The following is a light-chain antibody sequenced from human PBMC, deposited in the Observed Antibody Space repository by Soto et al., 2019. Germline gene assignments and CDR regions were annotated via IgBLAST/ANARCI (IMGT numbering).Light chain of an antibody. CDR2: ASN. CDR1: SSNIGSNY. J-gene: IGLJ3*02. V-gene: IGLV1-44*01. CDR3: AAWDDSLNGWV. Sequence: QSVLTQPPSASGTPGQRVTISCSGSSSNIGSNYVYWYQQLPGTAPKLLIYASNQRPSGVPDRFSGSKSGTSASMAISGLQSEDEADYYCAAWDDSLNGWVFGGGTKLTVL.